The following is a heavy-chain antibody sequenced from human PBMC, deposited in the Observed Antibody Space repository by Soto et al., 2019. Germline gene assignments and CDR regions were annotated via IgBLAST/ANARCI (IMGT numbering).Heavy chain of an antibody. V-gene: IGHV1-2*02. J-gene: IGHJ6*02. Sequence: ASVKVSCKASGYTFTGYYMHWVRQAPGQGLEWMGWINPNSGGTNYAQKFQGRVTMTRDTSISTAYRELSRLRSDDTAVYYCARADIVVVPAAPPYYYYGMDVWGQGTTVTVSS. CDR1: GYTFTGYY. CDR2: INPNSGGT. D-gene: IGHD2-2*01. CDR3: ARADIVVVPAAPPYYYYGMDV.